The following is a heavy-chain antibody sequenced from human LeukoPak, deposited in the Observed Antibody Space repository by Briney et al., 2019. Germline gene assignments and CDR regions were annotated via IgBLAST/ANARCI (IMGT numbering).Heavy chain of an antibody. Sequence: ASVKVSCKASGCTFTSYDINWVRQATGQGLEWMGWMNPNSGNTGYAQKFQGRITITRNTSIRTAYMELSSLRSEDTAVYYCARLFERNELNYYDSSGYSLGYWGQGTLVTVSS. CDR2: MNPNSGNT. CDR3: ARLFERNELNYYDSSGYSLGY. D-gene: IGHD3-22*01. J-gene: IGHJ4*02. CDR1: GCTFTSYD. V-gene: IGHV1-8*03.